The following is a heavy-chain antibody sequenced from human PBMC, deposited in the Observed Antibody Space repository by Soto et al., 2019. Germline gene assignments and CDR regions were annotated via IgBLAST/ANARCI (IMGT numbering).Heavy chain of an antibody. CDR2: IWYDGSNK. Sequence: GGSLRLSCAASGFTFSSYGMHWVRQAPGKGLEWVAVIWYDGSNKYYADSVKGRFTISRDNSKNTLYLQMNSLRAEDTAVYYCARAGTTGTTTSPMIGGHWGQGTLVTVSS. CDR3: ARAGTTGTTTSPMIGGH. J-gene: IGHJ4*02. V-gene: IGHV3-33*01. CDR1: GFTFSSYG. D-gene: IGHD1-1*01.